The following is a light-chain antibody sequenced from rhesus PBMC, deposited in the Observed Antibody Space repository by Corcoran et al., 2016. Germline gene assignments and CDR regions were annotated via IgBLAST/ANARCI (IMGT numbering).Light chain of an antibody. CDR3: QPRNTFPFT. V-gene: IGKV1-38*01. J-gene: IGKJ3*01. CDR1: QGISSY. Sequence: DIQLTQSPSSLSASVGDRVTITCRASQGISSYLAWYQQKSGKAPKLLIFDASSLQSGVPSRFSGRGSGIEFTLTISRLQPEDFATYYCQPRNTFPFTFGPGTKLDIK. CDR2: DAS.